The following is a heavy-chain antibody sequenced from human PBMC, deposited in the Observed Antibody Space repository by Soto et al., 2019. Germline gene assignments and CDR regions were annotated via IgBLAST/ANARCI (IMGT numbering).Heavy chain of an antibody. D-gene: IGHD4-17*01. CDR2: TDTDGSRK. CDR3: GRVPLDGVYANGVDV. V-gene: IGHV3-7*03. CDR1: GFSFSTYW. Sequence: EVQLVESGGGLVQPGGSLRLSCAASGFSFSTYWMYWVRQAPGKGLEWVANTDTDGSRKNYVDSVKGRFIISRDNAKNSLFLQMNSLRADDTAVYYCGRVPLDGVYANGVDVWGQGTTVTVSS. J-gene: IGHJ6*02.